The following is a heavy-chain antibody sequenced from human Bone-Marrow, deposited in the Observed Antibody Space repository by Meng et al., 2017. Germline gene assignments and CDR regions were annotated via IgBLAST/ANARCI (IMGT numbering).Heavy chain of an antibody. CDR2: IIPIFGTA. Sequence: SVKVSCKASGGTFSSYAISWVRQAPGQGLEWMGGIIPIFGTANYAQKFQGRVMITADKSTSTAYMELSSLGSEDTAVYYCAAYGDYGSSYGMDVWGQGTTVTVSS. CDR3: AAYGDYGSSYGMDV. J-gene: IGHJ6*02. D-gene: IGHD4-17*01. CDR1: GGTFSSYA. V-gene: IGHV1-69*06.